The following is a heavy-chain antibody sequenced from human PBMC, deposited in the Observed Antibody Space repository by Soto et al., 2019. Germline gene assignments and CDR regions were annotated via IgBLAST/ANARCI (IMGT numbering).Heavy chain of an antibody. J-gene: IGHJ4*02. V-gene: IGHV1-18*01. Sequence: QVNLVQSGAEVKKPGASVKVSCKGSGYAFTTYGITWVRQAHGQGLEWMGWISAHNGNTNYAQKLQGRVTVTRDTSTSTAYMELRSLRSDVTAVYYCARGRYGDYWGQGALVTVSS. CDR3: ARGRYGDY. CDR1: GYAFTTYG. D-gene: IGHD1-1*01. CDR2: ISAHNGNT.